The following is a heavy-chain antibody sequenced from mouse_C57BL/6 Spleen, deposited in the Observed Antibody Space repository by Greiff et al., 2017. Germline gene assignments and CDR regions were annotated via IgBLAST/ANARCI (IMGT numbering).Heavy chain of an antibody. CDR2: IYPSNGGT. CDR1: GYTFTSYW. CDR3: ARRVGEGAMDY. Sequence: QVQLQQPGTELVKPGASVKLCCKASGYTFTSYWMHWVKQRPGQGLEWIGNIYPSNGGTNYNEKFKSKATLTVDKSSRTAYMQLSSLTSEDSAVDYGARRVGEGAMDYWGQGTSVTVSS. D-gene: IGHD1-1*02. V-gene: IGHV1-53*01. J-gene: IGHJ4*01.